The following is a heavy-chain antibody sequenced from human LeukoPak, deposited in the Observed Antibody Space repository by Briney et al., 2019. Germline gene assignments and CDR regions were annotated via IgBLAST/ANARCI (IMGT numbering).Heavy chain of an antibody. CDR3: ARFTWSPNLFDP. Sequence: SQTLPHTCAITVCSDPSSRNHGNWLRQSPSRGREWLGRIYYKSDWSLDYAVSVKSRITITADTSKNQFSLQLNSVTPEDTAIYYCARFTWSPNLFDPWRQRTLVTVSS. CDR2: IYYKSDWSL. V-gene: IGHV6-1*01. D-gene: IGHD2-8*01. CDR1: VCSDPSSRNH. J-gene: IGHJ5*02.